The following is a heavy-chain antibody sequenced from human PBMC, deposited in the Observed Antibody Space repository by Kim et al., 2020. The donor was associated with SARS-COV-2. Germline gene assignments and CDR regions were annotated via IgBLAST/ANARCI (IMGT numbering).Heavy chain of an antibody. CDR1: GYTFTSYA. Sequence: ASVKVSCKASGYTFTSYAMHWVRQAPGQRLEWMGWINADNGNTKHSQKFQGRVTITRDTSASTAYMELSSLRSEDTAVYYCAREDLLWFGESATYYHYGMDVWGQGTTVTASS. J-gene: IGHJ6*02. CDR3: AREDLLWFGESATYYHYGMDV. V-gene: IGHV1-3*01. CDR2: INADNGNT. D-gene: IGHD3-10*01.